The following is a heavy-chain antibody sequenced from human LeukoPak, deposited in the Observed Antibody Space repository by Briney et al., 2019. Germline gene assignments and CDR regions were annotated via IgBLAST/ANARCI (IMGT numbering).Heavy chain of an antibody. Sequence: GGSLRLSCAASDFTLSPYWMTWVRQAPGRGLEWVANINGDGGDKYYGDSVKGRFSISRDNPENSLFLQMNNLRVEDSAVYYCARGGSGSSKYWVFWGQGTLVTVSS. CDR3: ARGGSGSSKYWVF. CDR1: DFTLSPYW. CDR2: INGDGGDK. D-gene: IGHD2-8*02. J-gene: IGHJ4*02. V-gene: IGHV3-7*01.